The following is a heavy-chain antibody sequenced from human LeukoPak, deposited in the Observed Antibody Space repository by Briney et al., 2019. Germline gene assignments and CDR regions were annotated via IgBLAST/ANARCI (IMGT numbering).Heavy chain of an antibody. D-gene: IGHD3-22*01. J-gene: IGHJ4*02. Sequence: GASVKVSCKASGYTFTGYYMHWVRQAPGQGLEWMGWINPNSGGTNYAQKFQGRVTMTRDTSISTAYMELSRLRSDDTAVYYCARDAWGSVTYYDSSGYFGYWGQGTLVTVSS. V-gene: IGHV1-2*02. CDR3: ARDAWGSVTYYDSSGYFGY. CDR2: INPNSGGT. CDR1: GYTFTGYY.